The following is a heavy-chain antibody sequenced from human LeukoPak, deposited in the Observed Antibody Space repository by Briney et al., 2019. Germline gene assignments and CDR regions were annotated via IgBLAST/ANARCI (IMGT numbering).Heavy chain of an antibody. CDR2: IHYTGST. Sequence: PAETLSLTCTVSGGSVTSSYWSWIRQSPGKGLEWIGYIHYTGSTNYNPSLKSRVTMLIDTSKNQFSLKLSSVTAADTAVYYCARGRYSAGDNWFDPWGQGTLVTVSS. J-gene: IGHJ5*02. V-gene: IGHV4-59*02. D-gene: IGHD3-9*01. CDR1: GGSVTSSY. CDR3: ARGRYSAGDNWFDP.